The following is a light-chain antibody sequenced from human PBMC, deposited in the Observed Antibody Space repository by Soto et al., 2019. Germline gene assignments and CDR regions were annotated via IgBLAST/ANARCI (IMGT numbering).Light chain of an antibody. CDR1: QSVSSY. CDR2: DTS. V-gene: IGKV3-11*01. J-gene: IGKJ3*01. Sequence: EIVLTQSQATLSLSPGDRAPLXCRASQSVSSYLAWYQQKPGQAPRLLIYDTSNRATGIPARFSGSGSGTDFTLTISSLEPEDFAVYYCQQRSNWPRFTFGPGTKVDIK. CDR3: QQRSNWPRFT.